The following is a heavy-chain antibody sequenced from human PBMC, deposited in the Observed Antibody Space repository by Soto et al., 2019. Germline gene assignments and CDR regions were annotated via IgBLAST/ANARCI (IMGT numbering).Heavy chain of an antibody. CDR3: ARETNDILTYYDHLSAFDV. CDR1: GDSISTYH. CDR2: LYSSGST. J-gene: IGHJ3*01. V-gene: IGHV4-4*07. Sequence: QVQLQESGPGLVKPSETLSLTCTVSGDSISTYHWSWIRQPAGKGLEWIGRLYSSGSTNYNPSLKSRVGMSLDTSKNQFSLRLSSVTAADTAVYYCARETNDILTYYDHLSAFDVWGQGTMVTVSS. D-gene: IGHD3-9*01.